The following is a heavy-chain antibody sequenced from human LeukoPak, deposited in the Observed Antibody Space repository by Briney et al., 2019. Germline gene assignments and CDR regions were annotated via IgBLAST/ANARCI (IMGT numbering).Heavy chain of an antibody. Sequence: PSETLSLTCTVSGGSISSYYWSWIRQPAGKGLECIGRIYTTGSTNFNPSLKSRVTMSVDTSKNQFPLKLSSVTATDTAVYYCAGYSGSYQPYFDYWGQGTLVTVS. CDR1: GGSISSYY. D-gene: IGHD1-26*01. CDR3: AGYSGSYQPYFDY. V-gene: IGHV4-4*07. CDR2: IYTTGST. J-gene: IGHJ4*02.